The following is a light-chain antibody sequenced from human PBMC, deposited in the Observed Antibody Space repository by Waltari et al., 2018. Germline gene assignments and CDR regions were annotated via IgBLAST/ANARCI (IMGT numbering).Light chain of an antibody. V-gene: IGKV1-33*01. CDR3: QQYDSVLPA. CDR2: DAS. CDR1: QDIISH. Sequence: DIQLTQSPSSLSPSVGDTVTITCQASQDIISHLNWYRHRPGKSPEILIYDASKLETGVPPRFSGSGSGTDFTFTISGLQPEDFATYYCQQYDSVLPAFGRGTRVDLK. J-gene: IGKJ1*01.